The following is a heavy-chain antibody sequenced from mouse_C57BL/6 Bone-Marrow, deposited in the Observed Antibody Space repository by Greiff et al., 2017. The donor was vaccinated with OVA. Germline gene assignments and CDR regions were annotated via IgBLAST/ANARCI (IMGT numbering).Heavy chain of an antibody. J-gene: IGHJ4*01. CDR3: TRLLDAMDY. D-gene: IGHD2-1*01. CDR1: GFTFSSYA. CDR2: ISSGGDYI. Sequence: EVKVVESGEGLVKPGGSLKLSCAASGFTFSSYAMSWVRQTPEKRLEWVAYISSGGDYIYYADNVKGRFTISRDNARNTLYLQMSSLKSEDTDMYYCTRLLDAMDYWGQGTSVTVSS. V-gene: IGHV5-9-1*02.